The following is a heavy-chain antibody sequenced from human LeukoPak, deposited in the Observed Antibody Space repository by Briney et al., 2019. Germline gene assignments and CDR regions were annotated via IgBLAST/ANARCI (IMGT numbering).Heavy chain of an antibody. CDR3: ARDPGGIVVVAATPYAFDI. Sequence: PSETLSLTCTVSGGSIISYYWSWIRQPAGKGLEWIGRIYTSGSTNYNPSLKSRVTMSVDTSKNQFSLKLSSVTAADTAVYYCARDPGGIVVVAATPYAFDIWGQGTMVTVSS. D-gene: IGHD2-15*01. V-gene: IGHV4-4*07. J-gene: IGHJ3*02. CDR2: IYTSGST. CDR1: GGSIISYY.